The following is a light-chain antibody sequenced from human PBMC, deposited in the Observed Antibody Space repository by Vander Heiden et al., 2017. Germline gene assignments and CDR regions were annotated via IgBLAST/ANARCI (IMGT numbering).Light chain of an antibody. J-gene: IGLJ3*02. Sequence: QSVLTQPPPASGTPGQRVTISCSGSSSNIGSNTVNWYQQLPGTAPKLLIYTNKQRPSGVPGRFSGSKSGTSASLAISGLQSEDEADYYCAAWDDSLNGPVFGGGTKLTVL. CDR2: TNK. CDR1: SSNIGSNT. V-gene: IGLV1-44*01. CDR3: AAWDDSLNGPV.